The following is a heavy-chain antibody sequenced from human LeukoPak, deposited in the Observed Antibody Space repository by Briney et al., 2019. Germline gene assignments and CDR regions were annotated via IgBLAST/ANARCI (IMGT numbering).Heavy chain of an antibody. CDR3: AHRPPQSRDSSGYYRHWFDP. J-gene: IGHJ5*02. D-gene: IGHD3-22*01. V-gene: IGHV2-5*01. CDR1: GFSLRTSGVG. Sequence: ESGPTLLNPTPTLTLTCTFSGFSLRTSGVGVGWIRQPPGKALEWLSLIYWHDDKRYSPSLKSRLTITNDTSKTQVVLTMTNMDPVDTATYYCAHRPPQSRDSSGYYRHWFDPWGQGTLVTVSS. CDR2: IYWHDDK.